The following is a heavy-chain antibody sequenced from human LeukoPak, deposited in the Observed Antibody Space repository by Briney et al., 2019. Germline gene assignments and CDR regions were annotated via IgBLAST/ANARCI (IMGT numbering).Heavy chain of an antibody. J-gene: IGHJ4*02. V-gene: IGHV4-59*12. CDR3: ARALNYDILTRNPSSHYFDY. D-gene: IGHD3-9*01. CDR1: GGSISSYY. Sequence: SETLSLTCTVSGGSISSYYWSWIRQPPGKGLEWIGYIYYSGSTNYNPSLKSRVTISVDRSKNQFSLKLSSVTAADTAVYYCARALNYDILTRNPSSHYFDYWGQGTLVTVSS. CDR2: IYYSGST.